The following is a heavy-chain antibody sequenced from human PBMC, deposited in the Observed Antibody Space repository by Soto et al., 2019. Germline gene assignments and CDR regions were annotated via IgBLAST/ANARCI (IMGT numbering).Heavy chain of an antibody. CDR3: ARAACSSTSCSDNWFDP. CDR2: INHSGST. D-gene: IGHD2-2*01. J-gene: IGHJ5*02. Sequence: SETLSLTCAVYGGSFSGYYWSRIRQPPGKGLEWIGEINHSGSTNYNPSLKSRVTISVDTSKNQFSLKLSSVTAADTAVYYCARAACSSTSCSDNWFDPWGQGTLDPVSS. V-gene: IGHV4-34*01. CDR1: GGSFSGYY.